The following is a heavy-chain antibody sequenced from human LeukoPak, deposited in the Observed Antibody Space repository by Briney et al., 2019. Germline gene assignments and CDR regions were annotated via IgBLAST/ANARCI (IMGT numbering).Heavy chain of an antibody. CDR1: GFTFSGYW. CDR2: IKQDGSEK. V-gene: IGHV3-7*04. J-gene: IGHJ4*02. D-gene: IGHD6-13*01. CDR3: AKDSSSWY. Sequence: GGSLRLSCAASGFTFSGYWMSWVRQAPGKGLEWVANIKQDGSEKYYVDSVKGRFTISRDNSKNTLYLQMNSLRAEDTAVYYCAKDSSSWYWGQGTLVTVSS.